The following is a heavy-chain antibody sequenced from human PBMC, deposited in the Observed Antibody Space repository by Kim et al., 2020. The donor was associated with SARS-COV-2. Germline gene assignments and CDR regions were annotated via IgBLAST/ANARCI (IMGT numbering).Heavy chain of an antibody. Sequence: SETLSLTCTVSGASMSRYYWSWIRQRPGRGLELVGNICYSYSTNYNHSLKTPVTMSIDKSNNKFYLRVTSVTAAAPDGHFCAGVSRGGNQSLPLVYFDYWGQGSLATVSA. V-gene: IGHV4-59*13. J-gene: IGHJ4*02. CDR3: AGVSRGGNQSLPLVYFDY. CDR2: ICYSYST. D-gene: IGHD2-15*01. CDR1: GASMSRYY.